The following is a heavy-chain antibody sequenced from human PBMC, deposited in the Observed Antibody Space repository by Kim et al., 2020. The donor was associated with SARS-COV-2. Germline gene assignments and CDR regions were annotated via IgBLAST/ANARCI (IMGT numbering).Heavy chain of an antibody. CDR3: SREGRGLLWFGELGTDPPYYYYYGLDV. V-gene: IGHV3-66*01. Sequence: GGSLRLSCAASGFTVSSNYMSWVRQAPGKGLEWVSVINSGGSTYYAESVKGRFTISRDNSKNKLYLQMNSRRDEDTAVDYCSREGRGLLWFGELGTDPPYYYYYGLDVWRQRSTATVSS. J-gene: IGHJ6*02. D-gene: IGHD3-10*01. CDR1: GFTVSSNY. CDR2: INSGGST.